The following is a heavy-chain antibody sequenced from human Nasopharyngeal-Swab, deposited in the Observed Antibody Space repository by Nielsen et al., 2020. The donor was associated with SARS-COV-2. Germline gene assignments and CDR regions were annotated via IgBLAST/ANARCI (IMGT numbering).Heavy chain of an antibody. CDR3: ARGGYYDSSGYFYFDY. CDR2: VSYDASIK. D-gene: IGHD3-22*01. J-gene: IGHJ4*02. Sequence: GGSLRLSCAASGFTFSNYDMHWVRQAPGKGLEWVAFVSYDASIKYHTDSVKGRFTISRDNSKNTLYLQMNSLRAEDTAVYYCARGGYYDSSGYFYFDYWGQGTLVTVSS. CDR1: GFTFSNYD. V-gene: IGHV3-30*03.